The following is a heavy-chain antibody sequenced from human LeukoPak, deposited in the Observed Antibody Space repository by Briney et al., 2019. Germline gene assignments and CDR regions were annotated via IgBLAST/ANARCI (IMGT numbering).Heavy chain of an antibody. CDR2: IDYDGSST. J-gene: IGHJ3*02. V-gene: IGHV3-74*01. CDR3: ARGGQGAIDI. Sequence: GGSLRLSCAASGFSFSTHWMHWVGQAPGRELVWVARIDYDGSSTAYPDSVKGRFTISRDNAKNTLYLQMNSLRPEDTAVYYCARGGQGAIDIWGPGTMVIVSS. CDR1: GFSFSTHW.